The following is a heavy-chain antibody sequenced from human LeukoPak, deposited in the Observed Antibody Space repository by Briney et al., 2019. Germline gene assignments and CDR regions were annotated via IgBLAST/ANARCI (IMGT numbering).Heavy chain of an antibody. CDR2: IKSDGGT. Sequence: GGSLRLSCAAAGFTFSTYWMHWVRQARGKGLVWVSRIKSDGGTNYADSVKGRFTISRDNAKKTVSLQMNSLRPEDTGVYYCARAPSEIGGYYPEYFRHWGQGTLVTVSS. D-gene: IGHD3-22*01. V-gene: IGHV3-74*01. J-gene: IGHJ1*01. CDR1: GFTFSTYW. CDR3: ARAPSEIGGYYPEYFRH.